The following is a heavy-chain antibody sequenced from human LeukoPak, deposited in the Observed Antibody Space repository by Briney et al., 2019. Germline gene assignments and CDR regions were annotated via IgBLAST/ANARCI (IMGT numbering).Heavy chain of an antibody. CDR2: IYYSGST. CDR1: GGSISSYY. CDR3: SRQKTAYDILTGYPLYYFDY. D-gene: IGHD3-9*01. J-gene: IGHJ4*02. Sequence: SATLSLTCTVSGGSISSYYWSWIRQPPGKGLDWIGYIYYSGSTNYNPSLKSRVTISVDTSKNQFSLKLSSVTAADTAVYFFSRQKTAYDILTGYPLYYFDYWGQGTLVTVSS. V-gene: IGHV4-59*01.